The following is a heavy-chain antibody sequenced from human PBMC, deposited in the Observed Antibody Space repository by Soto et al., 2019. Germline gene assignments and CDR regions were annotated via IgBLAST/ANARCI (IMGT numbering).Heavy chain of an antibody. CDR2: ISYDGSNK. Sequence: QVQLVESGGGVVQPGRSLRLSCAASGFTFSSYAMHWVRQAPGKGLEWVAVISYDGSNKYHADSVKGRFTISRDNSKNTLYLQMNSLRAEDTAVYYCARGEGDYGDYGVGIEYYFDYWGQGTLVTVSS. J-gene: IGHJ4*02. CDR3: ARGEGDYGDYGVGIEYYFDY. CDR1: GFTFSSYA. D-gene: IGHD4-17*01. V-gene: IGHV3-30-3*01.